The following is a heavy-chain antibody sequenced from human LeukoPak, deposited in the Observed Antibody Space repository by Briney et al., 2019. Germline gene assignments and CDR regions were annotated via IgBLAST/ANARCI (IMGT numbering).Heavy chain of an antibody. J-gene: IGHJ4*02. CDR3: ARGRGYSYGFDY. CDR1: GYTFTGYY. Sequence: ASVTVSCKASGYTFTGYYMHWVRQAPGQGLEWMGWINPNSGGTNYAQKFQGRVTMTRDTPISTAYMELSRLRSDDTAVYYCARGRGYSYGFDYWGQGTLVTVSS. D-gene: IGHD5-18*01. CDR2: INPNSGGT. V-gene: IGHV1-2*02.